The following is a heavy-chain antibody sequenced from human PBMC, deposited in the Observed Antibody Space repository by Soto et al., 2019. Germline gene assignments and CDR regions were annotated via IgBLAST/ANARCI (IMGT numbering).Heavy chain of an antibody. CDR3: ARDVLGSLIAARQAYSSGWYQVKAVFDY. V-gene: IGHV1-18*01. J-gene: IGHJ4*02. D-gene: IGHD6-19*01. CDR1: GYTFTSYG. Sequence: GASVKVSCKASGYTFTSYGISWVRQAPGQGLEWMGWISAYNGNTNYAQKLQGRVTMTTDTSTSTAYMELRSLRSDDTAVYYCARDVLGSLIAARQAYSSGWYQVKAVFDYWGQGTLVTSPQ. CDR2: ISAYNGNT.